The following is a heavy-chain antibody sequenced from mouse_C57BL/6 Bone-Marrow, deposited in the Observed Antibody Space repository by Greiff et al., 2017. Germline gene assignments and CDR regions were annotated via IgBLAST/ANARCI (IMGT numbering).Heavy chain of an antibody. D-gene: IGHD1-1*02. V-gene: IGHV1-61*01. J-gene: IGHJ2*01. CDR1: GYTFTSYS. CDR2: IYPSDSET. Sequence: VQLQQPGAELVRPGSSVKLSCKASGYTFTSYSMDWVKQRPGQGLEWIGNIYPSDSETHYNQKFKDKATLTVDKSSSTAYMQLNSRTSGDSAVYYCARLLGGVYWGQGTTLTVSS. CDR3: ARLLGGVY.